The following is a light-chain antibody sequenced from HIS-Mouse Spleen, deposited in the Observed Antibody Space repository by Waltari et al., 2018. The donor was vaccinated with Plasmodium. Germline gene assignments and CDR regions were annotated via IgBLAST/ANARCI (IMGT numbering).Light chain of an antibody. CDR3: SSYAGSNNLV. CDR2: EVS. CDR1: SSSRCGYPF. V-gene: IGLV2-8*01. Sequence: QSALTQPPSASGSPGQSVTLSCTVPSSSRCGYPFVSWYQQHPGKAPKLMIYEVSMRPSGVPDRFSGSKSGNTASLTVSGLQAEDEADYYCSSYAGSNNLVFGGGTKLTVL. J-gene: IGLJ2*01.